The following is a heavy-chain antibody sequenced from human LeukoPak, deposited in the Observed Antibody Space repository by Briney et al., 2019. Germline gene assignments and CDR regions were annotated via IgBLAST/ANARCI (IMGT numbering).Heavy chain of an antibody. Sequence: GASVKPSCNASRYTFTAYYMHRVRQAPGQGLECMGWTNPNSGGTNYAQKFQGRVTMTRDTSISTDYMELSRLRSDDTAVYYCAVNLAYCGGDCYRFDAFDIWGQGTMVTVSS. CDR3: AVNLAYCGGDCYRFDAFDI. V-gene: IGHV1-2*02. J-gene: IGHJ3*02. CDR2: TNPNSGGT. D-gene: IGHD2-21*02. CDR1: RYTFTAYY.